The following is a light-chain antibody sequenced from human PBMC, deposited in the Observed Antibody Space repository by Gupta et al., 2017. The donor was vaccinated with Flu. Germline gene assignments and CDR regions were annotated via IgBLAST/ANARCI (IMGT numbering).Light chain of an antibody. V-gene: IGKV3-15*01. Sequence: ERATLSCRASQSVSSNLAWYQQKPGQAPRLLIYGASTRATGIPARFSGSGSGTDFTLTISSLQSEDFAVYYCQQYNNWPPITFGQGTRLEIK. CDR3: QQYNNWPPIT. CDR2: GAS. CDR1: QSVSSN. J-gene: IGKJ5*01.